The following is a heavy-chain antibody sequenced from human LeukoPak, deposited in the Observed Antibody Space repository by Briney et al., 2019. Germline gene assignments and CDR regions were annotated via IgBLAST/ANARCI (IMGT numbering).Heavy chain of an antibody. V-gene: IGHV1-8*01. J-gene: IGHJ1*01. CDR2: MNPNSGNT. Sequence: ASVKVSCKASGYTFTSYDINWVRQATGQGLEWMEWMNPNSGNTGYAQKFQGRVTMTRNTSISTAYMELSSLRSEDTAVYYCARSLISTPRKGSPFFQDWGQGTVVAVSS. CDR3: ARSLISTPRKGSPFFQD. D-gene: IGHD2-8*01. CDR1: GYTFTSYD.